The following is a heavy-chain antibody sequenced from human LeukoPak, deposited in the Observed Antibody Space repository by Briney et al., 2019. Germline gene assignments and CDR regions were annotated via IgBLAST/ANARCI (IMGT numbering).Heavy chain of an antibody. V-gene: IGHV1-18*01. CDR1: GYTFTSYG. J-gene: IGHJ3*02. Sequence: GASVKVSCKASGYTFTSYGISWVRQAPGQGLEWMGWISAYNGNTNYAQKLQGRVTMTTDTSTSTAYMELRSLRSEDTAVYYCARAEAAEALITFDIWGQGTMVTVSS. CDR2: ISAYNGNT. CDR3: ARAEAAEALITFDI. D-gene: IGHD2-8*01.